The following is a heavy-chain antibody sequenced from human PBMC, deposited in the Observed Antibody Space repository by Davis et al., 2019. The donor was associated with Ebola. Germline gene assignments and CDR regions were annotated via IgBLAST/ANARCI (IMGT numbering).Heavy chain of an antibody. CDR1: GYTFTIYD. J-gene: IGHJ3*02. D-gene: IGHD2-2*02. CDR2: ISPYNGNT. CDR3: ARARGYCSSNSCYTYAFDI. Sequence: AASVKVSCKASGYTFTIYDIIWVRQAPGQGLEWMGWISPYNGNTNYAQKLQGRVTMTTDTSTSTAYMELRSLRSDDTAVYSCARARGYCSSNSCYTYAFDIGGQGTMVTVSS. V-gene: IGHV1-18*04.